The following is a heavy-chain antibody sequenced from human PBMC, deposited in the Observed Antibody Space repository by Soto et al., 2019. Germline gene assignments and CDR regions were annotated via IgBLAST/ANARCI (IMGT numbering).Heavy chain of an antibody. Sequence: EERLVESGGGLVQPGGSLRLSCAISGFTFRRDWMNWVRQTPGKGLEWVAHINQDGTQKYYVDSVKGRFPIFRDNAKNSLYLQMNSLRVEDTVVYYCSGGVGDAVWGQGTLVTVSS. J-gene: IGHJ4*02. V-gene: IGHV3-7*04. D-gene: IGHD1-26*01. CDR1: GFTFRRDW. CDR3: SGGVGDAV. CDR2: INQDGTQK.